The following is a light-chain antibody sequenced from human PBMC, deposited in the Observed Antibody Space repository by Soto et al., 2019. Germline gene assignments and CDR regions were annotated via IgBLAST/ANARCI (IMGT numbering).Light chain of an antibody. Sequence: QSVLTPSPSVSAAPGQKGTISCSGSSSNIGNNYVSWYQQLPGTAPKLLIYDNNTRPSWIPARFSSSKSGTSATLGITGLQTGDEADYYCGTRDGRLSGYVFGSGTKVTGL. V-gene: IGLV1-51*01. CDR3: GTRDGRLSGYV. CDR1: SSNIGNNY. CDR2: DNN. J-gene: IGLJ1*01.